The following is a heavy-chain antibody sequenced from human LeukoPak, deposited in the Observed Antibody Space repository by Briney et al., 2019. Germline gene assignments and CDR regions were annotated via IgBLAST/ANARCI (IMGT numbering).Heavy chain of an antibody. D-gene: IGHD6-6*01. J-gene: IGHJ4*02. V-gene: IGHV1-2*02. CDR1: GYTFTGYY. Sequence: GASVKVSCKASGYTFTGYYMHWVRQAPGQGLEWMGWINPNSGGTNYAQKFQGRVTMTRDTSISTAYMELGRLRSDDTAVYYCASRDYIAARPMRSFDYWGQGTLVTVSS. CDR3: ASRDYIAARPMRSFDY. CDR2: INPNSGGT.